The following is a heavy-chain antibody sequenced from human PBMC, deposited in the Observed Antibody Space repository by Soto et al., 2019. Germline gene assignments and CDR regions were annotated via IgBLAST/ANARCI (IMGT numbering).Heavy chain of an antibody. V-gene: IGHV3-72*01. J-gene: IGHJ3*02. Sequence: EVQLVESGGGLVQPGGSLRLSCAASGFSFSDHYMDWVRQAPGKGLDWVGRTRRKANGYTTEYAASVKGRFTVSRDDSKNSLYLQMNNLKTEDTAVYYCTRGDNWNDGGYASEIWGQGTMVTVSS. CDR2: TRRKANGYTT. CDR1: GFSFSDHY. D-gene: IGHD1-20*01. CDR3: TRGDNWNDGGYASEI.